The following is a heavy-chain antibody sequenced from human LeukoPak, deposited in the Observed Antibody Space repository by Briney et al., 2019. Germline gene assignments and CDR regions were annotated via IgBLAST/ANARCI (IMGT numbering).Heavy chain of an antibody. V-gene: IGHV3-23*01. CDR3: AKTAADHYYYYYYYMDV. D-gene: IGHD6-25*01. CDR2: ISGSGGST. CDR1: GFTFSSYA. Sequence: SGGSLRLSCAASGFTFSSYAMSWVRRAPGKGLEWVSAISGSGGSTYYADSVKGRFTISRDNSKNTLYLQMNSLRAEDTAVYYCAKTAADHYYYYYYYMDVWGKGTTVTVSS. J-gene: IGHJ6*03.